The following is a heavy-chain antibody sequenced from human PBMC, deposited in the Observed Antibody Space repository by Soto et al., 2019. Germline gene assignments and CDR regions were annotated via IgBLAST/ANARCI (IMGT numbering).Heavy chain of an antibody. CDR2: ISYDGSNK. D-gene: IGHD2-15*01. Sequence: GGSLRLSCAASGFTFSSYGMHWVRQAPGKGLEWVAVISYDGSNKYYADSVKGRFTISRDNSKNTLYLQMNSLRAEDTAVYYCAKEFLDIVVVAAAIGAFDIWGQGTMVTVSS. CDR3: AKEFLDIVVVAAAIGAFDI. CDR1: GFTFSSYG. V-gene: IGHV3-30*18. J-gene: IGHJ3*02.